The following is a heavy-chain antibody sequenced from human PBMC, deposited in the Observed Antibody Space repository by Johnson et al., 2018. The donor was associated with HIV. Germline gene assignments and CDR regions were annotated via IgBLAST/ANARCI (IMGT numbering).Heavy chain of an antibody. J-gene: IGHJ3*02. CDR1: GFTFSSYA. D-gene: IGHD6-13*01. CDR2: ISSSGSTI. V-gene: IGHV3-48*04. Sequence: VQLLESGGGVVQPGRSLRLSCAASGFTFSSYAMHWVRQAPGKGLEWVSYISSSGSTIYYADSVKGRFTISRDNAKNSLYLQMNSLRAEDTAVYYCARVGIAAAGRDAFDIWGQGTMVTVSS. CDR3: ARVGIAAAGRDAFDI.